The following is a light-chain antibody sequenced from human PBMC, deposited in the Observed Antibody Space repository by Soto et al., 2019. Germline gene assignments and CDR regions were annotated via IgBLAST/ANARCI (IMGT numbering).Light chain of an antibody. V-gene: IGKV3-15*01. CDR3: QQYDNRPLT. Sequence: EILMTQSPATLSVSPGERVTLSCRAGQSVRSNLAWYRQRPGQAPKLLIYGASIRATGMPARFSGSGSETEFTLTISSLQSEDFAVYYCQQYDNRPLTFGGGTKVEIK. J-gene: IGKJ4*01. CDR1: QSVRSN. CDR2: GAS.